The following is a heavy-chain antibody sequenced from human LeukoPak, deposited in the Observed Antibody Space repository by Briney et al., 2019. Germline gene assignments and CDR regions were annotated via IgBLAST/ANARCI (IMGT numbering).Heavy chain of an antibody. Sequence: GGSLRLSCVASGFTFSNAWMNWVRQAPGKGLEWVSFVSTSGSYIYYADSVKGRFTISRDNAKNSLYLQMNSLRAEDTAVYYCASQTPRRLPIAVADYFDYWGQGTLVTVSS. CDR3: ASQTPRRLPIAVADYFDY. CDR1: GFTFSNAW. J-gene: IGHJ4*02. D-gene: IGHD6-19*01. CDR2: VSTSGSYI. V-gene: IGHV3-21*01.